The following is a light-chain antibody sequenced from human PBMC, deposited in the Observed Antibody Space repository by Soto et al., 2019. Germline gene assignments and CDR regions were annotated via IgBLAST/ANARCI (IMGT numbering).Light chain of an antibody. CDR2: EVS. CDR1: SSDIGGYKH. J-gene: IGLJ1*01. Sequence: QSALTQPASVSGSPGQSITISCTGTSSDIGGYKHVSWYQHHPGKAPKVMIYEVSNRPSGVSNRFSGSKSAYTASLTISGLQAEDEADYYCNSQRSSGTRVFGNGTKGTVL. CDR3: NSQRSSGTRV. V-gene: IGLV2-14*01.